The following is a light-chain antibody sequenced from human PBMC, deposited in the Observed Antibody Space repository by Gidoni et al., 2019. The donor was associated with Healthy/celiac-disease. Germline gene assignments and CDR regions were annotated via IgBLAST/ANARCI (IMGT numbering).Light chain of an antibody. CDR1: QSISSY. Sequence: DIQMPQSPSSLSASVGDRVTITCRASQSISSYLNWYQQKPGKAPKLLIYAASSLQSGVPSRFSGSGSGTDLTLTISSLQPEDFATYYCQQSYSTPFTFXPXTKVXIK. CDR2: AAS. J-gene: IGKJ3*01. CDR3: QQSYSTPFT. V-gene: IGKV1-39*01.